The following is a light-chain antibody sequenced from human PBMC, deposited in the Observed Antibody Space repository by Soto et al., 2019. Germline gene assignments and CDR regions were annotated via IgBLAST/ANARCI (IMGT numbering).Light chain of an antibody. CDR1: QGISSY. Sequence: IQLTQSPSSLSASVGDRVTITCRASQGISSYLAWYQQKPGKAPKLLIYAASTLQSGVPSRFSGSGSGTDFTLTISSLQPEDFATYYCQQLNSYPLTVGGGTKVDNK. V-gene: IGKV1-9*01. J-gene: IGKJ4*01. CDR3: QQLNSYPLT. CDR2: AAS.